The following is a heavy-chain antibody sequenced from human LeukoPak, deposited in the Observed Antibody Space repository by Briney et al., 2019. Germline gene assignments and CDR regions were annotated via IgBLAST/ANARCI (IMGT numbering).Heavy chain of an antibody. V-gene: IGHV3-66*01. CDR3: ARGGGGSYHRDAFDI. CDR2: ICSGGST. Sequence: GGSLRLSCAASGFTFSSYAMSWVRQAPGKGLEWVSVICSGGSTYYADSVKGRFTISRDNSKNTLYLQMNSLRAEDTAVYYCARGGGGSYHRDAFDIWGQGTMVTVSS. J-gene: IGHJ3*02. CDR1: GFTFSSYA. D-gene: IGHD1-26*01.